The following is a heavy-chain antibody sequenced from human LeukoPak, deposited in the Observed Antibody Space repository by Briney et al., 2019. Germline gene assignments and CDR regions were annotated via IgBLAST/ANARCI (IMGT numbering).Heavy chain of an antibody. Sequence: SETLSLTCTVAGGSISSDYWSWIRQPPGKGLEWVGYIYYSGSTNYNPSLKSRVTISVDTSKNQFSLKLSSVTAADTAVYYCARGGSSSWYRVYYFDYWGQGTLVTVSS. CDR1: GGSISSDY. J-gene: IGHJ4*02. D-gene: IGHD6-13*01. CDR2: IYYSGST. CDR3: ARGGSSSWYRVYYFDY. V-gene: IGHV4-59*01.